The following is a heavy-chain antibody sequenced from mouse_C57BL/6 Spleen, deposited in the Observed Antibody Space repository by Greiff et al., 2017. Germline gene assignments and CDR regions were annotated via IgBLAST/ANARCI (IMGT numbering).Heavy chain of an antibody. J-gene: IGHJ2*01. Sequence: QVQLQQPGAELVKPGASVKLSCKASGYAFTSYWMNWVKQRPGQGLEWIGQIYPGSGGTNYNGKFKGKATLTADKSSSTAYMPLSSLTSDDAAVYFYAGRRRDYCDYWGQGTTLTVSS. V-gene: IGHV1-80*01. CDR2: IYPGSGGT. CDR1: GYAFTSYW. CDR3: AGRRRDYCDY.